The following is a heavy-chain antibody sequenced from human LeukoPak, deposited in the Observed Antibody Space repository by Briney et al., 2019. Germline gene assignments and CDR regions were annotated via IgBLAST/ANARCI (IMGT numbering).Heavy chain of an antibody. D-gene: IGHD3-3*01. Sequence: GGSLRLSCAASGFTLSRFNMNWVRQAPGKGLEWVSYISSSGTIYYADSVKGRFTISRDNAKNSLYLQMNSLRAEDTAVYYCARELYRYDFWLWGQGTLVTVSS. CDR1: GFTLSRFN. CDR2: ISSSGTI. J-gene: IGHJ4*02. V-gene: IGHV3-48*01. CDR3: ARELYRYDFWL.